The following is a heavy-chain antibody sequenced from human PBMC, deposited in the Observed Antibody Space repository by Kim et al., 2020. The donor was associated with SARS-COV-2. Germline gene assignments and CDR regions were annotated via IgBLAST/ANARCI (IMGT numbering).Heavy chain of an antibody. CDR1: GGPFSGYY. CDR3: ARGNYDTSGYHTFDS. D-gene: IGHD3-22*01. V-gene: IGHV4-34*01. Sequence: SETLSLTCAVYGGPFSGYYWNWIRQPPGKGLEWIGEINHSGSTNYNPSLKSRVTISIDTSKNQFSLKLSSVTAADTAVYYCARGNYDTSGYHTFDSWGQGTLVTVSS. J-gene: IGHJ4*02. CDR2: INHSGST.